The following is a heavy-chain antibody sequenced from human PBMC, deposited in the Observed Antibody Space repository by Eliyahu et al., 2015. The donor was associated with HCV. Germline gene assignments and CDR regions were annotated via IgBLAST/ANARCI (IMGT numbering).Heavy chain of an antibody. J-gene: IGHJ4*02. Sequence: QLQLQESGPRLVKPSETLSLTCTVSGGXFSSSTLYWGWIRQPPGKGLEWIGGGFFRGSTNYNPAFKSRVTISVDTPKNQFSLNLISVTAADTAVYFCARHARPANTVARIFSPFDYWGQGILVAVSS. CDR1: GGXFSSSTLY. V-gene: IGHV4-39*01. CDR2: GFFRGST. D-gene: IGHD5-12*01. CDR3: ARHARPANTVARIFSPFDY.